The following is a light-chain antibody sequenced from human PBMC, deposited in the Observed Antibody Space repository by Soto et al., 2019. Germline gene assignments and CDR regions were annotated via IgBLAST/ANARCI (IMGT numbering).Light chain of an antibody. V-gene: IGKV1-39*01. CDR3: QQSYRTPYT. CDR2: AGT. Sequence: DIQMTQSPSSLSASVGDRVTITCRASQSISSSLSWYQQKPGKAPNLLIYAGTSLQGGVPSRFRGSGSGTDFTLTISSLQPEDFANYYCQQSYRTPYTFGQGTKLEIK. J-gene: IGKJ2*01. CDR1: QSISSS.